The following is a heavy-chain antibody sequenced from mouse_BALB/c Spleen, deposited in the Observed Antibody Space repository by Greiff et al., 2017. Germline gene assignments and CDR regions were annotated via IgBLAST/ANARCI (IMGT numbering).Heavy chain of an antibody. CDR3: ARHGNYDY. Sequence: VQLQQPGAELVKPGASVKLSCKASGYTFTSYWMHWVKQRPGQGLEWIGEINPSNGRTNYNEKFKSKATLTVDKSSSTAYMQLSSLTSEDSAVYYCARHGNYDYWGQGTTRTVSS. CDR1: GYTFTSYW. CDR2: INPSNGRT. V-gene: IGHV1S81*02. J-gene: IGHJ2*01. D-gene: IGHD2-1*01.